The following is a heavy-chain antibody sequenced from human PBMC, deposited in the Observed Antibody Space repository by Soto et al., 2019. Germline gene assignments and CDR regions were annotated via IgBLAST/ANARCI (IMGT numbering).Heavy chain of an antibody. CDR3: ARDNPPFDP. J-gene: IGHJ5*02. Sequence: QVQLVQSGAEVKKPGASVKVSCKASGYTFTSYGISWVRQAPGQGLEWMGWISAYNGNTKYAQKLQGRVTMTTDTSAGTAYMELRGLGSDDTAVYYCARDNPPFDPWGQGTLVTVSS. CDR2: ISAYNGNT. CDR1: GYTFTSYG. V-gene: IGHV1-18*01.